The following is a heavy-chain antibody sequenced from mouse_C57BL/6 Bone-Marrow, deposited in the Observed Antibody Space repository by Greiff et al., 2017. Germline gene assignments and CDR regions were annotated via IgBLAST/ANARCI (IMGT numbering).Heavy chain of an antibody. D-gene: IGHD1-1*01. J-gene: IGHJ4*01. CDR3: ATSYYGSRYYAMDY. V-gene: IGHV2-5*01. Sequence: QVQLQQSGPGLVQPSQSLSITCTVSGFSLTRYGVHWVRQSPGKGLEWLGVIWRGGSTDYNAAFMSRLSITKDNSRSQVFFKMNSLQADDTAIYYCATSYYGSRYYAMDYWGQGTSVTVSS. CDR2: IWRGGST. CDR1: GFSLTRYG.